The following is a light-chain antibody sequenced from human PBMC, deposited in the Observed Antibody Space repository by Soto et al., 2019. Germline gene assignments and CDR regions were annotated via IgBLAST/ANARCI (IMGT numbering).Light chain of an antibody. CDR2: GAS. CDR3: QHHGSSLTWT. J-gene: IGKJ1*01. V-gene: IGKV3-20*01. Sequence: DIVLTQSPGTLSLSPGESATLSCRARQRITSTYLTWYQQRPGQAPRLLIYGASSRATGIPDRFSGCGSGTDFTLTISRLEPEDFAVCYCQHHGSSLTWTFGQGTKVDIK. CDR1: QRITSTY.